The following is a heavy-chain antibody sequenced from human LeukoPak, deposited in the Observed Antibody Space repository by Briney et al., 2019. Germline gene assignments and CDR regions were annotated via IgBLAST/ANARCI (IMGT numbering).Heavy chain of an antibody. CDR3: ARLGEGATYYFDY. J-gene: IGHJ4*02. Sequence: GESLKISCQGSGYSFTSYWIGWVRQMPGKGLEWMGIIYPGDSDTRYSPSFQGQVTISADKSIRTAYLQWSSLKASDTAIYYCARLGEGATYYFDYWGQGTLVTVSS. V-gene: IGHV5-51*01. D-gene: IGHD1-26*01. CDR2: IYPGDSDT. CDR1: GYSFTSYW.